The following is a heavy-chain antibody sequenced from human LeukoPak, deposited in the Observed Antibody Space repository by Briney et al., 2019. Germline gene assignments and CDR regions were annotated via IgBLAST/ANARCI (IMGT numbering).Heavy chain of an antibody. D-gene: IGHD4-23*01. CDR2: IKQDGSEK. Sequence: PGGSLRLSCVASGFTFRSYSMDWVRQAPGEGLEWVANIKQDGSEKYYVDSVKGRFTISRDNAKNSLYLQMNSLRAEDTAVYYCARGGNSDYWGQGTLVTVSS. V-gene: IGHV3-7*01. CDR1: GFTFRSYS. J-gene: IGHJ4*02. CDR3: ARGGNSDY.